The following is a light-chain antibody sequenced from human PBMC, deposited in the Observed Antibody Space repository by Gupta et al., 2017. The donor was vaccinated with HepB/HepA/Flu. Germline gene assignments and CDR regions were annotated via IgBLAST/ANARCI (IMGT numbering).Light chain of an antibody. CDR2: HAS. Sequence: EIVLTQSPATLSLSPGERATPSCRASQSVSTYLAWYQQKPGQAPRLLIYHASTRAPGILARFSGGGSWTDFTLTIISLEPEEFSVYYCQQRSNWPPGYTFGQGTKLEIK. CDR3: QQRSNWPPGYT. V-gene: IGKV3-11*01. CDR1: QSVSTY. J-gene: IGKJ2*01.